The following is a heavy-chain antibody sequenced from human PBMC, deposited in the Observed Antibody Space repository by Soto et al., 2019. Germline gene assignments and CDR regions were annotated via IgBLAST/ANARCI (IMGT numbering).Heavy chain of an antibody. CDR3: ARDIKSCSGGSCYYYYYGMDV. Sequence: ASVKVSCKASGYTFTSYGISWVRQAPGQGLERMGWISAYNGNTNYAQKLQGRVTMTTDTSTSTAYMELRSLRSDDTAVYYCARDIKSCSGGSCYYYYYGMDVWGQGTTVTVSS. V-gene: IGHV1-18*01. J-gene: IGHJ6*02. CDR2: ISAYNGNT. D-gene: IGHD2-15*01. CDR1: GYTFTSYG.